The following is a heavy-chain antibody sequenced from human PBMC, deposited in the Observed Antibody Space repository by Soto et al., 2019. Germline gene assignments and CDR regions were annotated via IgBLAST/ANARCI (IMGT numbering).Heavy chain of an antibody. J-gene: IGHJ4*02. CDR1: GFSLSTSGVG. V-gene: IGHV2-5*02. Sequence: QITLKESGPTLVKPTQTLTLTCTFSGFSLSTSGVGVGWIRQPPGKALEWLALIYWDDDKRYSPSLKSRLTITXXDXKXXVVLTMTNIDAVDIATHYCAHIGTHYCDRSGYVDYGGRGTLVPVSS. CDR2: IYWDDDK. D-gene: IGHD3-22*01. CDR3: AHIGTHYCDRSGYVDY.